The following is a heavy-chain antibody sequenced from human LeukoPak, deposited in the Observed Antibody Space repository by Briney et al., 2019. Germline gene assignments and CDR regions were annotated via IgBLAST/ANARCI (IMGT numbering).Heavy chain of an antibody. V-gene: IGHV4-61*02. Sequence: SETLSLTCTVSGGSISSGSYSWSWIRQPAGKGLEWIGRIYTSGSTNYNPSLKSRVTISVDTSKNQFSLKLSSVTAADTAVYYCARIPEYCSGGSCYYPFHYWGQGTLVTVSS. J-gene: IGHJ4*02. CDR3: ARIPEYCSGGSCYYPFHY. CDR2: IYTSGST. D-gene: IGHD2-15*01. CDR1: GGSISSGSYS.